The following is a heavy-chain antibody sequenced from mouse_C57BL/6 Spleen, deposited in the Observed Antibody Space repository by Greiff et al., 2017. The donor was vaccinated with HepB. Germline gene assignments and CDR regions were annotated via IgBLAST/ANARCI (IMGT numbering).Heavy chain of an antibody. Sequence: QVQLQQPGTELVKPGASVKLSCKASGYTFTSYWMHWVKQRPGQGLEWIGNINPSNGGTNYNEKFKSTTILTVDKSSSTAYMQLSSLTSEDSAVYFCAREEWDLAWFAYWGQGTLVTVSA. CDR2: INPSNGGT. D-gene: IGHD4-1*01. CDR3: AREEWDLAWFAY. CDR1: GYTFTSYW. V-gene: IGHV1-53*01. J-gene: IGHJ3*01.